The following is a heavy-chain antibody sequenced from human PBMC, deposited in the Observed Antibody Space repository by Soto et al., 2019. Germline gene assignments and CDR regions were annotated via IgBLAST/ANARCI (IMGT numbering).Heavy chain of an antibody. J-gene: IGHJ5*02. D-gene: IGHD1-26*01. CDR2: INAGNGNT. CDR3: ARGPLPNNSGSYQVYWFDP. CDR1: GYTFTSYA. V-gene: IGHV1-3*01. Sequence: GASVKVSCKASGYTFTSYAMHWVRQAPGQRLEWMGWINAGNGNTKYSQKFQGRVTITRDTSASTAYMELSSLRSEDTAVYYCARGPLPNNSGSYQVYWFDPWGQGTLVTVSS.